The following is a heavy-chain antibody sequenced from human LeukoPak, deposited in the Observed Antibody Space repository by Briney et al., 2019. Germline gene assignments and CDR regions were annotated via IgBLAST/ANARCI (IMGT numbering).Heavy chain of an antibody. Sequence: GGSLRLSCAASGFTFSSYEMNWVRQAPGKGLEWVSYISSSGSTIYYADSVKGRFTISRDSSKNTLFLQMNRLRPEDAAVYYCAKAPVTACRGAFCYPFDYWGLGTLVTVSS. D-gene: IGHD2-15*01. CDR1: GFTFSSYE. V-gene: IGHV3-48*03. CDR3: AKAPVTACRGAFCYPFDY. CDR2: ISSSGSTI. J-gene: IGHJ4*02.